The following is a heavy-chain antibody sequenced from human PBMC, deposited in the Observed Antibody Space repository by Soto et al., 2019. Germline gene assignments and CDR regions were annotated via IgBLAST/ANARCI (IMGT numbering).Heavy chain of an antibody. CDR3: ALILWFGESPPGGVYGDP. D-gene: IGHD3-10*01. Sequence: PSETLSLTCTVSGGSISSSSYYWGWIRQPPGKGLEWIGSIYYSGSTYYNPSLKSRVTISVDTSKNQFSLKLSSVTAADTAVYYCALILWFGESPPGGVYGDPWGQGTLVTVSS. J-gene: IGHJ5*02. CDR2: IYYSGST. V-gene: IGHV4-39*01. CDR1: GGSISSSSYY.